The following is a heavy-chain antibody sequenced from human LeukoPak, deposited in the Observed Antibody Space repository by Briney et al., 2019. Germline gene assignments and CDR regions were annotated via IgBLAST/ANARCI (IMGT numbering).Heavy chain of an antibody. J-gene: IGHJ4*02. Sequence: SETLSLTCTVSGGSISTYYWSWIRQPPGKGLEWIGYIYHSGSTNYNPSLKSRVTISVDTSQNQFYLKLSSVTAADTAVYYCASLRERSYYARGFDYWGQGTLVTVSS. V-gene: IGHV4-59*08. D-gene: IGHD4-11*01. CDR2: IYHSGST. CDR1: GGSISTYY. CDR3: ASLRERSYYARGFDY.